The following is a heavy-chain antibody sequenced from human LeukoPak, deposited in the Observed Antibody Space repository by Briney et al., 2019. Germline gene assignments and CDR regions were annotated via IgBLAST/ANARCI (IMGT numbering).Heavy chain of an antibody. CDR3: ARSYGSGSYGFDP. J-gene: IGHJ5*02. CDR2: IYYSGST. D-gene: IGHD3-10*01. CDR1: GGSISSYY. Sequence: SETLSLTCTVSGGSISSYYWSWIRQPPGKGLEWIGYIYYSGSTNYNPSLKSRVTISVDTSKNQFSLKLSSVTAADTAVYYCARSYGSGSYGFDPWGQGTLVTVSS. V-gene: IGHV4-59*01.